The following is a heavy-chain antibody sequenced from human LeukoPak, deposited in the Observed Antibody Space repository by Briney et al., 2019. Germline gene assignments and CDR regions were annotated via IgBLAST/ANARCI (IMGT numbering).Heavy chain of an antibody. Sequence: GGSLRLSCAASGFTVSSNYMSWVRQAPGKGLEWVSAIRGSGGSTYYADSVKGRFTISRDNSKNTLYLQMNSLRAEDTAVYYCAKDAASTAVVRIDYWGQGTLVTVSS. CDR2: IRGSGGST. V-gene: IGHV3-23*01. J-gene: IGHJ4*02. CDR3: AKDAASTAVVRIDY. D-gene: IGHD3-22*01. CDR1: GFTVSSNY.